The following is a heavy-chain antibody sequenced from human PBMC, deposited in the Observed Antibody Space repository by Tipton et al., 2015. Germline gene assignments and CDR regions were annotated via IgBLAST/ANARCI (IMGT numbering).Heavy chain of an antibody. V-gene: IGHV4-59*12. J-gene: IGHJ5*02. Sequence: TLSLTCTVSGASIRRYYWSWIRQSPGKGLEWIGYISYSVTTSYTSSLKSRVTISVDTSKNQFSLKLSSVTAADTAVYYCATGGSWGQGTLVTVSS. CDR1: GASIRRYY. D-gene: IGHD4-23*01. CDR2: ISYSVTT. CDR3: ATGGS.